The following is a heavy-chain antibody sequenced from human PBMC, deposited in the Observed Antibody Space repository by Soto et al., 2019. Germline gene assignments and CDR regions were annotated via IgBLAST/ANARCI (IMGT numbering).Heavy chain of an antibody. CDR1: GGAFSGYY. J-gene: IGHJ4*02. CDR2: ITHSGST. D-gene: IGHD2-15*01. Sequence: QVPLQQWGAGRLKPSETPAPTCAVHGGAFSGYYWSWVRQPPRKGLGWIGEITHSGSTNYQPSLKSRVTISVDTSKNQFSLKLSSVTAADTAVYYCARGGEIVVVVAALDYWGQGTLVTVSS. V-gene: IGHV4-34*01. CDR3: ARGGEIVVVVAALDY.